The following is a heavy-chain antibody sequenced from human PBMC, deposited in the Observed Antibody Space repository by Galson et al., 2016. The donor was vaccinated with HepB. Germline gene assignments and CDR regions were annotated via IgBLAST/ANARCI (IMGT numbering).Heavy chain of an antibody. Sequence: LRLSCAASGFTLRSHWMHWVRQAPGQGLVWVSHIKTDGTTTIYADSVKGRFTIARDNAKNTLYLQMNSLRAEDTAVYYCARDRFRSVTRRWGMDVWGQGTTVTVSS. V-gene: IGHV3-74*01. CDR1: GFTLRSHW. CDR3: ARDRFRSVTRRWGMDV. CDR2: IKTDGTTT. J-gene: IGHJ6*02. D-gene: IGHD2-15*01.